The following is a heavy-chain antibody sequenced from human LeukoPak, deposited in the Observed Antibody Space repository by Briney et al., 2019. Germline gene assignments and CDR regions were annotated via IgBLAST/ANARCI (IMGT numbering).Heavy chain of an antibody. CDR2: IKQDGSEK. J-gene: IGHJ6*03. CDR1: GFTFSSYW. V-gene: IGHV3-7*01. CDR3: ARDGVVVPAAIGYYYYYMDV. Sequence: GGSLRLXCAASGFTFSSYWMSWVRQAPGKGLEWVANIKQDGSEKYYVDSVKGRFTISRDNAKNSLYLQMNSLRAEDTAVYYCARDGVVVPAAIGYYYYYMDVWGKGTTVTVSS. D-gene: IGHD2-2*01.